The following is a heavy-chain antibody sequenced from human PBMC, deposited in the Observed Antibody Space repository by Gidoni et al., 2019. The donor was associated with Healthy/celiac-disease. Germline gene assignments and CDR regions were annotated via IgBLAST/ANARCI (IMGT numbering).Heavy chain of an antibody. CDR2: IHPGDSDT. V-gene: IGHV5-51*01. CDR1: GYSFPSYW. CDR3: ARPRDGYNWVIDAFDI. D-gene: IGHD5-12*01. J-gene: IGHJ3*02. Sequence: EVQLVQSGAEVKKPGESRKISCKGSGYSFPSYWIGWVRQMPGKGLEWMGMIHPGDSDTRYSPSFQGQVTISADKSINTAYLQWSSLKASDTAMYYCARPRDGYNWVIDAFDIWGQGTMVTVSS.